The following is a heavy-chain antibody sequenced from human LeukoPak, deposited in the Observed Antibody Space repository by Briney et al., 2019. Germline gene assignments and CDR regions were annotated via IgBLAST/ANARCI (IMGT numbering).Heavy chain of an antibody. CDR3: ARDGYTYGPTGWFDP. CDR2: INQDGSEK. V-gene: IGHV3-7*01. Sequence: PGGSLRLSCAASGFTFNRFWMNWVRQAPGKGLEWVANINQDGSEKYYVDSVKGRFTISRDNAKNSLYLQMNTLRAEDTAVYYCARDGYTYGPTGWFDPWGQGTLVTVSS. CDR1: GFTFNRFW. D-gene: IGHD5-18*01. J-gene: IGHJ5*02.